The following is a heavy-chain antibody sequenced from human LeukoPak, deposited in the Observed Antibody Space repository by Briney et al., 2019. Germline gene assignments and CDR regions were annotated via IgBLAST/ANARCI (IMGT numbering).Heavy chain of an antibody. D-gene: IGHD1-26*01. V-gene: IGHV3-43*02. Sequence: PGGSLRLSCAASGFTFDDYAMHWVRQGPGKSLEWVSLINENGDIAYYGDSVGGRFTVSRDNAENSLYLQMNSLTTEDTALYYCAKARWEPNFDYWGQGTLVTVSS. CDR3: AKARWEPNFDY. CDR1: GFTFDDYA. J-gene: IGHJ4*02. CDR2: INENGDIA.